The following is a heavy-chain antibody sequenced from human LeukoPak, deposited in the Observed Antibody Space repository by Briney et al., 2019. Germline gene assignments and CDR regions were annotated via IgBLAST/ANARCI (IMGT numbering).Heavy chain of an antibody. CDR3: AKFLAVIAARDSLYFQH. CDR2: ISDSGGTT. CDR1: GFTFSSFA. J-gene: IGHJ1*01. D-gene: IGHD6-6*01. Sequence: PGGSLRLSCAASGFTFSSFAMSWVRQAPGKGLEWASAISDSGGTTYYADSVKGRFTISRDNSKNTLYLQMSSLRAEDTAVYYCAKFLAVIAARDSLYFQHWGQGTLVTVSS. V-gene: IGHV3-23*01.